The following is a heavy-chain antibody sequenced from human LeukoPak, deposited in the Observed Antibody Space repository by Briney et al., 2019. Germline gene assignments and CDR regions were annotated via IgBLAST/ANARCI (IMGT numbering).Heavy chain of an antibody. CDR2: ISGSGGST. D-gene: IGHD3-3*01. Sequence: GGTLRLSCAASGFTFSSYAMSWVRRAPGKGLECVSAISGSGGSTYYADSVKGRFTISRDNSKNTLYLQMNSLRAEDTAVYYCAKGPYDLWSGYYPPDYRGQGTLVTVSS. CDR3: AKGPYDLWSGYYPPDY. CDR1: GFTFSSYA. V-gene: IGHV3-23*01. J-gene: IGHJ4*02.